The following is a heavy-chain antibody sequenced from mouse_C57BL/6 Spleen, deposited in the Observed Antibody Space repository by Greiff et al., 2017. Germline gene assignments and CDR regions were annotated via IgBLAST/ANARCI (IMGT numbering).Heavy chain of an antibody. V-gene: IGHV1-26*01. CDR3: ANYGSSYVGYAMDY. J-gene: IGHJ4*01. CDR2: INPNTGGT. D-gene: IGHD1-1*01. Sequence: VQLQQSGPELVKPGASVKISCKASGYTFTDYYMNWVKQSHGKSLEWIGDINPNTGGTSYNQKFKGKATLTVDKSSSTAYMELRSLTSEDSAVYYCANYGSSYVGYAMDYWGQGTSVTVS. CDR1: GYTFTDYY.